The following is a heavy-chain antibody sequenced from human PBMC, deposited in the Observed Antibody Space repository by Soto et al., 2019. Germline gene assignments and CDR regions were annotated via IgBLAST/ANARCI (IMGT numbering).Heavy chain of an antibody. CDR1: GFTFSSYG. D-gene: IGHD2-8*01. Sequence: GGSLRLSCAASGFTFSSYGMHWVRQAPGKGLEWVAVIWYDGSNKYYADSVKGRFTISRDNSKNTLYLQMNSLRAEDTAVYYCARDFGSRGYCTNGVCYTDVGYYFDYWGQGTLVTVSS. CDR3: ARDFGSRGYCTNGVCYTDVGYYFDY. V-gene: IGHV3-33*01. J-gene: IGHJ4*02. CDR2: IWYDGSNK.